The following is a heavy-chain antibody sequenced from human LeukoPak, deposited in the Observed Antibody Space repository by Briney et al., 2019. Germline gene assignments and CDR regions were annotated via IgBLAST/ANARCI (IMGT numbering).Heavy chain of an antibody. Sequence: GGSLRLSCAASGFTFSSHGMNWVRQAPGKGLEWVSGISGSGDTIYYADSVKGRFTISRDNAKNSLYLQVNSLRAEDTAVYYCARGDDSNAFDIWGQGTMVTVSS. CDR2: ISGSGDTI. D-gene: IGHD3-22*01. J-gene: IGHJ3*02. V-gene: IGHV3-21*01. CDR1: GFTFSSHG. CDR3: ARGDDSNAFDI.